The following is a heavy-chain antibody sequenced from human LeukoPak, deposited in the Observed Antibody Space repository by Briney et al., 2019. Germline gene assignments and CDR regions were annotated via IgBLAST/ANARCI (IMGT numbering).Heavy chain of an antibody. Sequence: GGSLRLSCAASGFTFSSYWMSWVRQAPGKGLEWVANIKQDGSEKYYVDSVKGRFTISRDNAKNSLYLQMNSLKTEDTAVYYCTTDPGIAVAGTIYYYYYMDVWGKGTTVTISS. CDR1: GFTFSSYW. V-gene: IGHV3-7*03. CDR3: TTDPGIAVAGTIYYYYYMDV. D-gene: IGHD6-19*01. CDR2: IKQDGSEK. J-gene: IGHJ6*03.